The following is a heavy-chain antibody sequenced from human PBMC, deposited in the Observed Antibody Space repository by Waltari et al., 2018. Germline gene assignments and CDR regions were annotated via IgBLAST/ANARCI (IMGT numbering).Heavy chain of an antibody. CDR3: ARDGGNYDSSGYYSDPFDY. CDR2: IYHSGST. CDR1: GYSISSGYY. V-gene: IGHV4-38-2*02. D-gene: IGHD3-22*01. J-gene: IGHJ4*02. Sequence: QVQLQESGPGLVKPSETLSLTCAVSGYSISSGYYWGWIRQPPGKGLEWIGSIYHSGSTYYNPSLKSRVTISVDTSKNQFSLKLSSVTAADTAVYYCARDGGNYDSSGYYSDPFDYWGQGTLVIVSS.